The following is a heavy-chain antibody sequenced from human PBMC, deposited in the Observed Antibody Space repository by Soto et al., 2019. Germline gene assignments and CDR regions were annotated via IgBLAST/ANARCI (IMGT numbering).Heavy chain of an antibody. D-gene: IGHD6-19*01. CDR3: VKDREWLVQGLLDY. V-gene: IGHV3-64D*06. CDR2: ISSNGGST. CDR1: GFTFSSYA. Sequence: PGGSLRLSCSGSGFTFSSYAMHWVRQAPGKGLEYVSAISSNGGSTYYADSVKGRFTISRDNSKNTLYLQMSSLRAEDTAVYYCVKDREWLVQGLLDYWGQGTLVTVSS. J-gene: IGHJ4*02.